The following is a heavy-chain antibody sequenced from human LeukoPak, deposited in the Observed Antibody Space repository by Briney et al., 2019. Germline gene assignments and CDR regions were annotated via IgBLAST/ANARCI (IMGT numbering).Heavy chain of an antibody. D-gene: IGHD6-19*01. CDR3: ASTSGSSAWYSPPDY. CDR1: GGTFSSYA. CDR2: IIPIFGIA. V-gene: IGHV1-69*04. J-gene: IGHJ4*02. Sequence: SVKVSCKASGGTFSSYAISWVRQAPGQGLEWMGRIIPIFGIANYAQKFQGRVTITADKSTSTAYMELSSLRSEDTAVYYCASTSGSSAWYSPPDYWGQGTLVTVSS.